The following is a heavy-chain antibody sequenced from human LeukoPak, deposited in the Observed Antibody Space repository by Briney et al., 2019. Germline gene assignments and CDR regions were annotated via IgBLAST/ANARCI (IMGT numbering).Heavy chain of an antibody. D-gene: IGHD2-2*01. CDR1: GGSISSYY. CDR2: IYYSGST. CDR3: ARLGQYCSSTSCYFDY. V-gene: IGHV4-39*01. J-gene: IGHJ4*02. Sequence: SETLSLTCTVSGGSISSYYWGWIRQPPGKGLEWIGSIYYSGSTYYNPSLKSRVTISVDTSKNQFSLKLSSVTAADTAVYYCARLGQYCSSTSCYFDYWGQGTLVTVSS.